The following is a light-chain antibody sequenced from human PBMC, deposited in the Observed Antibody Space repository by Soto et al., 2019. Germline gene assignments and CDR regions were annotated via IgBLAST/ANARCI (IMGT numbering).Light chain of an antibody. CDR1: QSISTW. CDR3: QQYKIYPFT. CDR2: QAS. Sequence: DIQMTQSPSTLSASVGDRVTITCRASQSISTWLAWYQQKPGKAPKVLIYQASGLTSGVPSRFIGGGSGTEFTLTISGLQPDDFANYYSQQYKIYPFTFGPGTKV. V-gene: IGKV1-5*03. J-gene: IGKJ3*01.